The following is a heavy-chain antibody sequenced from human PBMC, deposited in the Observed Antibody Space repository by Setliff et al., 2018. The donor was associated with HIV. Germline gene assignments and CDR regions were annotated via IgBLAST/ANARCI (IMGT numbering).Heavy chain of an antibody. V-gene: IGHV4-61*09. J-gene: IGHJ4*02. CDR1: GTSISSGSYY. CDR2: IYTSGST. CDR3: ARDRRYSPHYFYY. Sequence: SETLSLTCTVSGTSISSGSYYWSWIRQPAGKGLEWIGHIYTSGSTNYSPSLKSRVTISVDTSKKQFSLKLSSVTAADTAVYYCARDRRYSPHYFYYWGQGTLVTVSS. D-gene: IGHD1-26*01.